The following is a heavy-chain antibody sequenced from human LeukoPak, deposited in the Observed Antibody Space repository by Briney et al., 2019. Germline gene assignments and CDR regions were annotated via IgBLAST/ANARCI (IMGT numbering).Heavy chain of an antibody. J-gene: IGHJ4*02. V-gene: IGHV3-53*04. Sequence: PGGSLRLSCAASGFTVSNNYMNWVHQAPGKGLEWVSVIYSGGSTYYADSVKGRFTISRHNSNNTLYLQMNSLRDEDTAVYYCARETKYGGYSYGFLDYWGQGTPVTVSS. CDR1: GFTVSNNY. CDR3: ARETKYGGYSYGFLDY. CDR2: IYSGGST. D-gene: IGHD5-18*01.